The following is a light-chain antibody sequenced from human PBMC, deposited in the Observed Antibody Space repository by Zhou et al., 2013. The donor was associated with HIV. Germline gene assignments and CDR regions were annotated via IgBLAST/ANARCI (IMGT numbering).Light chain of an antibody. V-gene: IGKV3-20*01. CDR2: GAS. CDR3: QHYGDSQFT. J-gene: IGKJ3*01. Sequence: IVLTQSPGTLSLSPGERATLSCRASQTIPSSHLAWYQQKPGQAPRLLIYGASSRATGTPRLGLVAICLRRQTSLSPSADWSLKIQLVLFCQHYGDSQFTFGRGTKV. CDR1: QTIPSSH.